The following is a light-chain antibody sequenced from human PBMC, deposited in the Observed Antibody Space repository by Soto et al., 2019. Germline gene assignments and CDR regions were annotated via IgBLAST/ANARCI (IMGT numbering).Light chain of an antibody. J-gene: IGKJ5*01. CDR3: QQYGNSPRT. Sequence: EIVLTHSPSTLSFSPAERATLSCRASQSVSSYLAWYQQKPGQAPRLLIYGASSRATGIPDRFSGSGSGTDFTLTISRLEPEDSAVYCCQQYGNSPRTFGQGTRLEIK. CDR1: QSVSSY. V-gene: IGKV3-20*01. CDR2: GAS.